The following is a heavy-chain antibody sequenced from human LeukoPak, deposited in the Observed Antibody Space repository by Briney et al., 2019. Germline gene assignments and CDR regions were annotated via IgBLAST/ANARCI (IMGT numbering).Heavy chain of an antibody. CDR1: GGSISSYY. V-gene: IGHV4-59*01. D-gene: IGHD5-12*01. CDR2: IYYSGST. Sequence: PSETLSLTCTVSGGSISSYYWSWIRQPPGKGLEWIGYIYYSGSTNYNPSLKSRVTISVDTSKNQFSLKLSSVTAADTAVYYCARVAYSGYDCYFDYWGQGTLVTVSS. CDR3: ARVAYSGYDCYFDY. J-gene: IGHJ4*02.